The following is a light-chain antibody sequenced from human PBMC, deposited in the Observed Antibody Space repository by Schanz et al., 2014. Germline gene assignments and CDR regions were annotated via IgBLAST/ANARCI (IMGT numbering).Light chain of an antibody. CDR1: SGSVSASSY. J-gene: IGLJ3*02. CDR2: NTN. Sequence: QTVVTQESSLSVSPGGTVTLTCGLNSGSVSASSYPSWYQQTPGQTPRTLIYNTNIRSSGVPDRFSGSILGSIAALTIAGAQPDDDSDYYCVLYVADGIWVFGGGTKVTVL. CDR3: VLYVADGIWV. V-gene: IGLV8-61*01.